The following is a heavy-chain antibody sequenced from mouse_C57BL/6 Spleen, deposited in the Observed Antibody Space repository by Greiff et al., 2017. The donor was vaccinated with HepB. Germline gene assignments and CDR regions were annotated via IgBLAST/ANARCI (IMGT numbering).Heavy chain of an antibody. CDR2: FYPGSGST. CDR3: ARSGRGERYFDV. Sequence: QVQLQQSGAELVKPGASVKMSCKASGYTFTSYWITWVKQRPGQGLEWIGDFYPGSGSTNYNEKFKSKATLTVDTSSSTAYMQLSSLTSEDSAVYYCARSGRGERYFDVWGTGTTVTVSS. V-gene: IGHV1-55*01. D-gene: IGHD3-2*02. J-gene: IGHJ1*03. CDR1: GYTFTSYW.